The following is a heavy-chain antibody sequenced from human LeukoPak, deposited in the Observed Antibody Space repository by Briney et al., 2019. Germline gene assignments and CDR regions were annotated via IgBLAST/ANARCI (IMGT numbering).Heavy chain of an antibody. CDR2: ITHSGST. Sequence: PSETLSLTCAVYGGSFSGHYWTWLRQPPGKGLEWIGEITHSGSTNYNPSLKSRVTISVDTSKNQFSLKLSSVTAADTAVYYCAKDLTHWGQGTLVTVSS. J-gene: IGHJ4*02. D-gene: IGHD4/OR15-4a*01. V-gene: IGHV4-34*01. CDR1: GGSFSGHY. CDR3: AKDLTH.